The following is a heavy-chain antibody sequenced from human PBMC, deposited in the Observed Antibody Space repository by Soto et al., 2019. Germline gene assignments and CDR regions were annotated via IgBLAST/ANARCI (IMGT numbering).Heavy chain of an antibody. D-gene: IGHD5-12*01. CDR1: GFTFSSYG. V-gene: IGHV3-30*03. CDR3: ATLGLRIVDY. CDR2: ISYDGSNK. Sequence: PGGSLRLSSAASGFTFSSYGMHWVRQAPGKGLEWVAVISYDGSNKYYADSVKGRFTISRDNSKNTLYLQMNSLRAEDTAVYYCATLGLRIVDYWGQGTLVTVSS. J-gene: IGHJ4*02.